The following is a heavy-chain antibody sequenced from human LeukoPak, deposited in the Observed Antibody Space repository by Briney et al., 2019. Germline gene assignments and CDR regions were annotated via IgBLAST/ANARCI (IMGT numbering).Heavy chain of an antibody. J-gene: IGHJ5*02. CDR3: ARDRPYYGNTNLFDP. Sequence: PGGSLRLSCVVSGFTFRNYWMSWARQAPGKGLEWVANIKQDGSEKYYVDSVKGRFTISRDNAENLVFLQMNFLRVEDTAVYFCARDRPYYGNTNLFDPWGQGTLVTVSS. CDR2: IKQDGSEK. V-gene: IGHV3-7*01. D-gene: IGHD3-10*01. CDR1: GFTFRNYW.